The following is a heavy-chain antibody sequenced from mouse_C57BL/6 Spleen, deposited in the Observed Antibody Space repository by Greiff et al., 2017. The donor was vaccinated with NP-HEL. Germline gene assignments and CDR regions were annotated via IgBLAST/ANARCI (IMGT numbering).Heavy chain of an antibody. CDR3: AREGYGSSPWVAY. D-gene: IGHD1-1*01. V-gene: IGHV5-17*01. CDR1: GFTFSDYG. CDR2: ISSGSSTI. J-gene: IGHJ3*01. Sequence: EVMLVESGGGLVKPGGSLKLSCAASGFTFSDYGMHWVRQAPEQGLEWVAYISSGSSTISYADTVKGRFTIYRDNAKNTLFLQKTSLGSEDTAMYYCAREGYGSSPWVAYWGQGTLVTVSA.